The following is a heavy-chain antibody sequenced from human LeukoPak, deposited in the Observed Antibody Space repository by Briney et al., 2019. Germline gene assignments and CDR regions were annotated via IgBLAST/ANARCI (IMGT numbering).Heavy chain of an antibody. V-gene: IGHV3-30*04. CDR3: ARESYYDFWSGETYYFNY. Sequence: GRSLRLSCSASGFMFSSYAFHWVRQAPGKGLEWVAVISYDGSNKYYADSVKGRFTISRDNSKNTLYLQMNSLRAEDTAVYYCARESYYDFWSGETYYFNYWGQGTLVTVSS. CDR1: GFMFSSYA. D-gene: IGHD3-3*01. CDR2: ISYDGSNK. J-gene: IGHJ4*02.